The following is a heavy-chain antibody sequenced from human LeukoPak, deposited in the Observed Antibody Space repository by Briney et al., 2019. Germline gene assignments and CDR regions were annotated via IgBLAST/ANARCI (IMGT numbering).Heavy chain of an antibody. D-gene: IGHD6-19*01. CDR3: ARDRVGSGWPRPFYFEF. CDR1: GYTFTGYY. V-gene: IGHV1-2*02. CDR2: MNPNTGAT. J-gene: IGHJ4*02. Sequence: ASVKVSCKPSGYTFTGYYLHWVRQAPGQAFEWLGWMNPNTGATLYAQKFQGRVTMSRDTSISTAYMDLSNLRSDDTAVYCCARDRVGSGWPRPFYFEFWGQGTQVTVSS.